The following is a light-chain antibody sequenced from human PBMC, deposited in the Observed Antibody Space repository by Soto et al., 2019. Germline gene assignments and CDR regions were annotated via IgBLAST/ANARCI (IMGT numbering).Light chain of an antibody. V-gene: IGKV3-20*01. CDR3: QNYGTSPRP. J-gene: IGKJ1*01. CDR1: QSVSNNY. CDR2: DAS. Sequence: EIVLTQSPGTLSLSPGERATRSCRASQSVSNNYLAWYQQKPGQAPRLLIYDASSRATGIPDRVSGSGSGTDFTLTISRLEPEDFAVYYCQNYGTSPRPFGQGTKVDIK.